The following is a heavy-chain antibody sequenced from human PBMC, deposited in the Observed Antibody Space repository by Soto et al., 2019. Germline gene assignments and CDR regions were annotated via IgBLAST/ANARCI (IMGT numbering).Heavy chain of an antibody. CDR3: ARDYGGHSGWGHWPDT. V-gene: IGHV4-38-2*02. J-gene: IGHJ5*02. Sequence: SETLSLTCTVSGYSISSGYYWSWIRQTPGKGLEWIGSISHSGTSFYNPSLRSRVTIPMDTSNNHFSLKLNSLTATDTAVYYCARDYGGHSGWGHWPDTWGQGTLVTVSS. CDR2: ISHSGTS. CDR1: GYSISSGYY. D-gene: IGHD4-17*01.